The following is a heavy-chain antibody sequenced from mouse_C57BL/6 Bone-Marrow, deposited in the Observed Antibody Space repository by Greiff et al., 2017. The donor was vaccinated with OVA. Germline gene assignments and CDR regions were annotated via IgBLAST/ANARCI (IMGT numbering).Heavy chain of an antibody. J-gene: IGHJ2*01. CDR1: GYTFTSYG. CDR2: IYPRSGNT. CDR3: ARSRVITTVVATEYFDY. V-gene: IGHV1-81*01. D-gene: IGHD1-1*01. Sequence: QVQLQQSGAELARPGASVKLSCKASGYTFTSYGISWVKQRTGQGLEWIGEIYPRSGNTYYNEKFKGKATLTADKSSSTAYMELRSLTSEDSAVYFCARSRVITTVVATEYFDYWGQGTTLTVSS.